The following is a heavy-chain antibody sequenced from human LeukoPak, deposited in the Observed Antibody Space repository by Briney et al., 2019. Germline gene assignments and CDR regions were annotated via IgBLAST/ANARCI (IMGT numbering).Heavy chain of an antibody. J-gene: IGHJ3*01. CDR3: ARAEVATMENWFDP. CDR2: ISYDGSNK. CDR1: GFTFSSYA. V-gene: IGHV3-30*04. D-gene: IGHD5-12*01. Sequence: PGRSLRLSCAASGFTFSSYAMHWVRQAPGKGLEWVAVISYDGSNKYYADSAKGRFTISRDNSKNTLYLQMNSLRAEDTAVYYCARAEVATMENWFDPWGQGTMVTVSS.